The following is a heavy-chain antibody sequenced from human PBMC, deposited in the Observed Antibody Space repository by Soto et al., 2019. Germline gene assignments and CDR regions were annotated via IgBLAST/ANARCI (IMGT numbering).Heavy chain of an antibody. D-gene: IGHD3-22*01. CDR1: GFSFNNYG. CDR3: ARDRGYSDTTLFAFDI. V-gene: IGHV3-33*01. J-gene: IGHJ3*02. CDR2: SWYDGSQT. Sequence: GGSLRLSCAASGFSFNNYGMHWVRQAPGKGLEWVAVSWYDGSQTRYADSVRGRFTISRDNFQNTLYLHMDSLKAEDTAMYYCARDRGYSDTTLFAFDIWGQGTMVTVSS.